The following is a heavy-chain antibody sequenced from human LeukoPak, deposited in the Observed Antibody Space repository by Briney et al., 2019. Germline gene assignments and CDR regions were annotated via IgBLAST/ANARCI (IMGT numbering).Heavy chain of an antibody. Sequence: GASVKVSYKTSGGTFSRYALSWVRQAPGQGLEWMGGITPMFGTANYAQKFQGRVTITADESTSTAYMELSSLRSEDTAVYYCARGGGRDGYNPFDYWGQGTLVIVSS. D-gene: IGHD5-24*01. J-gene: IGHJ4*02. CDR2: ITPMFGTA. CDR3: ARGGGRDGYNPFDY. V-gene: IGHV1-69*13. CDR1: GGTFSRYA.